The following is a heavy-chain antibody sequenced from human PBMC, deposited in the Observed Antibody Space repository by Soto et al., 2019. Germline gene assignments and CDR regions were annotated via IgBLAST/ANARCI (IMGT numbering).Heavy chain of an antibody. CDR1: GFSLSSTGVG. CDR3: AHSLHPDYGDLNWFDP. J-gene: IGHJ5*02. Sequence: QITLRESGPTLVKPTQTLTLTCSFSGFSLSSTGVGVGWIRQPPGKALQWLALIYYDDDERYSPSLKNRLTITKATSKNQVVLTMTNVDPVDTATYFFAHSLHPDYGDLNWFDPWGQGTLVTVSS. V-gene: IGHV2-5*02. CDR2: IYYDDDE. D-gene: IGHD4-17*01.